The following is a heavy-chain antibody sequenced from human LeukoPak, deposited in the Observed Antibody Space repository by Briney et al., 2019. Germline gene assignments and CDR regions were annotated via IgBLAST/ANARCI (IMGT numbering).Heavy chain of an antibody. CDR1: GGSISSGGYY. J-gene: IGHJ5*02. V-gene: IGHV4-31*03. Sequence: SQTLSLTCTVSGGSISSGGYYWSWIRQHPGKGLEWIGYIYYSGSTYYNPSLKSRVTISVDTSKNQFSLKLSSVTAADTAVYYCARVEYSSSGGWFDPWGQGTLVTVSS. CDR3: ARVEYSSSGGWFDP. D-gene: IGHD6-13*01. CDR2: IYYSGST.